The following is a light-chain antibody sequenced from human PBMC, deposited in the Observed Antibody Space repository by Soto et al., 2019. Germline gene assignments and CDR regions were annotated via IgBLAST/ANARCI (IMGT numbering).Light chain of an antibody. CDR1: SSDIGGYNY. CDR3: SSYTTSSTHF. Sequence: QSALTQPASVSGSPGQSITIFCSGTSSDIGGYNYVSWYQQHPGKAPKLMIYDVSKRPSGVPDRFSGSKSGNTASLTISGLQAEDEAHYYCSSYTTSSTHFFGTGTKLTVL. J-gene: IGLJ1*01. CDR2: DVS. V-gene: IGLV2-14*01.